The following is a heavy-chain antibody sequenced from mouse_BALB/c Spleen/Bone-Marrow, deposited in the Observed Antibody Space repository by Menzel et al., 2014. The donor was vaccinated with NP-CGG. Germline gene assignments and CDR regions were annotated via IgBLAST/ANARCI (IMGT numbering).Heavy chain of an antibody. CDR1: GYAFSSYW. CDR2: IYPGDGDT. V-gene: IGHV1-80*01. J-gene: IGHJ3*01. Sequence: QVQLQQSGAELVRPGSSVKISCKASGYAFSSYWMNWVKQRPGQGLEWIGQIYPGDGDTNYNGKFKGKATLTADKSSSTAYMQLSSLTSEDSAVYCGAREDGSSPFAYWGQGTLVTVSA. D-gene: IGHD1-1*01. CDR3: AREDGSSPFAY.